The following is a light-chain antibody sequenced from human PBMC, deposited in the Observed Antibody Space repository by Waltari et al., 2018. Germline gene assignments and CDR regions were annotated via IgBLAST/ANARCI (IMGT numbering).Light chain of an antibody. V-gene: IGLV1-44*01. CDR2: SNN. CDR3: AAWDDSLNGWV. Sequence: QSVLTQPPSASGTPGQRVTISCSGSSSNIGSNTVNWYQQLPGTAPKLLIYSNNQRPSGVPDLFSGSKSGTSASLAISGRQSEDEADYYCAAWDDSLNGWVFGGGTKLTVL. CDR1: SSNIGSNT. J-gene: IGLJ3*02.